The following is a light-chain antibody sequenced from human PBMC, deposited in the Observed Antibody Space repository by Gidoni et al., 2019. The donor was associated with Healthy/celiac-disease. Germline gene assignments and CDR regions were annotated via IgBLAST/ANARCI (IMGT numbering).Light chain of an antibody. CDR3: QSYDSSLSGSGV. Sequence: QSVLTQPPSVSGAPGQRVTISCTGSSSNTGAGYDLHWYQQLPGTAPKLLIYGNSNRPSGVPDRFSGSKSGTSASLAITGLQAEDEADYYCQSYDSSLSGSGVFGTGTKVTVL. J-gene: IGLJ1*01. CDR1: SSNTGAGYD. V-gene: IGLV1-40*01. CDR2: GNS.